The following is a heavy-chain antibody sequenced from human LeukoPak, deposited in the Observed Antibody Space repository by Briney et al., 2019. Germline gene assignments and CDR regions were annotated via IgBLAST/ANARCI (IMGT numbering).Heavy chain of an antibody. Sequence: GGSLRLSCAASGFTFSSHWMTWIRQAPGKGLEWVASIKKDVGEKFYVDSVKGRFTISKDNAKNSLYLHMNSLRVEDTAVYYCARGPPYGSRSDYFDYWGQGTMVTVSS. V-gene: IGHV3-7*01. D-gene: IGHD3-10*01. CDR3: ARGPPYGSRSDYFDY. J-gene: IGHJ4*03. CDR2: IKKDVGEK. CDR1: GFTFSSHW.